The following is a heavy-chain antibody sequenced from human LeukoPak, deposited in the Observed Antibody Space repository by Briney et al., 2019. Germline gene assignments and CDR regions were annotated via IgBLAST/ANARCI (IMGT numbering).Heavy chain of an antibody. CDR2: ISGSGGST. Sequence: PGGSLRLSCAVSGFTFSSYGMSWVRQAPGKGLEWVSAISGSGGSTYYADSVKGRFTISRDNSKNTLYLQMNSLRAEDTAVYYCATHLAHGSGSYFHYWGQGTLVTVSS. V-gene: IGHV3-23*01. CDR3: ATHLAHGSGSYFHY. CDR1: GFTFSSYG. J-gene: IGHJ4*02. D-gene: IGHD3-10*01.